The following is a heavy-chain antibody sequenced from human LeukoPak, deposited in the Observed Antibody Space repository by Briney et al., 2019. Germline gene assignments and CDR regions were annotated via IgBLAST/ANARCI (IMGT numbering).Heavy chain of an antibody. CDR2: IYNSGSA. J-gene: IGHJ2*01. CDR1: DGSISSYY. CDR3: ARDKGPYWYFDL. Sequence: SETLSLTCAVSDGSISSYYWNWIRQPPGKGLEWIGNIYNSGSADYNPSLKSRVTISVNLAKKEISPELTSVTAADTALYYCARDKGPYWYFDLWGRGTLVTVSS. V-gene: IGHV4-59*01.